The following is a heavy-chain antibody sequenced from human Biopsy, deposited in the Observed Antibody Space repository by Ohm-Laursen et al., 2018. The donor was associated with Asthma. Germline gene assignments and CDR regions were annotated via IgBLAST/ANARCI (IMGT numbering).Heavy chain of an antibody. D-gene: IGHD2-2*01. V-gene: IGHV3-7*05. J-gene: IGHJ6*02. Sequence: GSLRLSCAASGFTFSSYWMSWVRQAPGKGLEWVANIKQDGSEKYYVDSVKGRFTISRDNAKNSLYLQMNSLRAEDTAVYYCARISICRTTTCYSYFSYSMDVWGQGTTVTVSS. CDR1: GFTFSSYW. CDR3: ARISICRTTTCYSYFSYSMDV. CDR2: IKQDGSEK.